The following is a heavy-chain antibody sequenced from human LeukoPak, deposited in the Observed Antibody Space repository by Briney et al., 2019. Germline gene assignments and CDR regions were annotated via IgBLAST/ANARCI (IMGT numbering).Heavy chain of an antibody. CDR3: ARARGGYCTGGTCYFEAIDT. Sequence: ASVKVSCKASGYTFTSYGISWVRQAPGQGLEWMGWISAYIGNTNYAQKLPGGVTITTDTSTSTAYMELRSVRSDDTAVYYCARARGGYCTGGTCYFEAIDTWGQGTMVTVSS. V-gene: IGHV1-18*04. CDR2: ISAYIGNT. CDR1: GYTFTSYG. D-gene: IGHD2-15*01. J-gene: IGHJ3*02.